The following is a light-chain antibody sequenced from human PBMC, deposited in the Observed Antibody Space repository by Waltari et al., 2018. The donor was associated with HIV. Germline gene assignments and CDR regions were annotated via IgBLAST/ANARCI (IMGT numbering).Light chain of an antibody. CDR3: VLYMGSGSCM. J-gene: IGLJ3*02. CDR1: SGSVSTSYY. V-gene: IGLV8-61*01. CDR2: STN. Sequence: QTVVTQEPSFSVSPGGTVTLTCGLSSGSVSTSYYPSWYQQTPGQAPRTLIYSTNPRSAGVPDRFSGSILGNKAALTITGAQADDESYYYCVLYMGSGSCMFGGGTKLTVL.